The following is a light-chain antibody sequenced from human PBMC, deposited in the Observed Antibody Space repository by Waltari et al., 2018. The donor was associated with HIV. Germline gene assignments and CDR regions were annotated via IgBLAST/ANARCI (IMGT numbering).Light chain of an antibody. Sequence: DVVMTQSPLSLPVTLGQPASISCRSSQSLVSSDGNTYWYWVQQRPGQSPRRLVYHVSNRDSGVPDRFSGSGSGTDFTLKISRVEAEDVGVYYCMQGTHWPSTFGPGTKVDIK. CDR1: QSLVSSDGNTY. V-gene: IGKV2-30*01. CDR3: MQGTHWPST. CDR2: HVS. J-gene: IGKJ3*01.